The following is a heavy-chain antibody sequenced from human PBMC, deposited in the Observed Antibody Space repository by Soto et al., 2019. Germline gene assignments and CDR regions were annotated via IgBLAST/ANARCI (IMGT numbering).Heavy chain of an antibody. CDR2: IYSGGST. Sequence: EVQLVESGGGLIQPVGSLRLSCAASGFTVSSNYMSWVRQAPGKGLEWVSVIYSGGSTYYADSVKGRFSISRDNSKNTLYLQMNSLRAEDTAVYYCARGSPYCTNGVCYRQNDYFDHWGQGTLVTVSS. V-gene: IGHV3-53*01. CDR3: ARGSPYCTNGVCYRQNDYFDH. J-gene: IGHJ4*02. D-gene: IGHD2-8*01. CDR1: GFTVSSNY.